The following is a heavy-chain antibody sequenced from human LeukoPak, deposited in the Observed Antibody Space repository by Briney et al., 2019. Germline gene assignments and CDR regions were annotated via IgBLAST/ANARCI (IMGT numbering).Heavy chain of an antibody. CDR3: ARSDAEYYYDSSGYSHYFDY. V-gene: IGHV4-39*07. J-gene: IGHJ4*02. D-gene: IGHD3-22*01. CDR2: IYYSGST. Sequence: PSETLSLTCTVSGGSISSSSYYWGWLRQPPGKGLEWLGSIYYSGSTYYNPSLKSRVTISVDTSKNQFSLKLSSVTAADTAVYYCARSDAEYYYDSSGYSHYFDYWGQGTLVTVSS. CDR1: GGSISSSSYY.